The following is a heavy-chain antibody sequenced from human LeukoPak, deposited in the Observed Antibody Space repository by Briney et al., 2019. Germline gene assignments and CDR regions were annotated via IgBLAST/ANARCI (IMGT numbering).Heavy chain of an antibody. J-gene: IGHJ4*02. CDR1: GYTFTSYY. V-gene: IGHV1-46*01. CDR2: INPSGGST. Sequence: ASVKVSCKASGYTFTSYYMHWVRQAPGQGLEWMGIINPSGGSTSYAQKFQGRVTMTRDTSTSTVYMELSSLRSEDTAVYYCARDGYYDSSGYYPVDYWSQGTLVTVSS. CDR3: ARDGYYDSSGYYPVDY. D-gene: IGHD3-22*01.